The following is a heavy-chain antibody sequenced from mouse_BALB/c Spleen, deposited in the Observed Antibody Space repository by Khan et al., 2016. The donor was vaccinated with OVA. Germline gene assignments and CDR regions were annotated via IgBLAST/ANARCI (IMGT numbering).Heavy chain of an antibody. V-gene: IGHV5-9-3*01. J-gene: IGHJ2*01. CDR1: GFTFSSYA. D-gene: IGHD1-2*01. Sequence: EVQLQESGGGLVKPGGSLKLSCAASGFTFSSYAMSWVRQTPEKRLEWVATISSGGSYTYYPDSVKGRFTISRDNARNTLYVQMSSLRYEDTAIYYCARTAWGYFDYWGQGTTLTVSS. CDR3: ARTAWGYFDY. CDR2: ISSGGSYT.